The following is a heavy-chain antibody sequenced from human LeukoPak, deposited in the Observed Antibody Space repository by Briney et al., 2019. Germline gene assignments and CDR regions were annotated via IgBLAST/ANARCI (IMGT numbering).Heavy chain of an antibody. CDR1: GLTVSNNF. V-gene: IGHV3-53*01. Sequence: GGSLRLSCAASGLTVSNNFLTWVRQAPGKGLECVSLIYSGGFTNYADSVRGRFTISRDNSKNTLYLQMNSLRVEDTAIYFCARGGYRSSSAFYYMDVWGKGTTVTVSS. CDR2: IYSGGFT. D-gene: IGHD6-6*01. J-gene: IGHJ6*03. CDR3: ARGGYRSSSAFYYMDV.